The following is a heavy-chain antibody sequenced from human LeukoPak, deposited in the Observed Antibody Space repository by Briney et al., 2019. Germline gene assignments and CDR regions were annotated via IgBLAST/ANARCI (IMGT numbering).Heavy chain of an antibody. V-gene: IGHV3-64*01. CDR2: ISTNGGST. Sequence: GGSVCFSCAASGFTFSSYAMYWVRQAPGKGLEYVSAISTNGGSTYYANSVKGRFTISRDNSKNTLYLQMGSLRAEDMGVYYCAGGSSWYRGIDYWGQGTLVTVSS. CDR3: AGGSSWYRGIDY. CDR1: GFTFSSYA. D-gene: IGHD6-13*01. J-gene: IGHJ4*02.